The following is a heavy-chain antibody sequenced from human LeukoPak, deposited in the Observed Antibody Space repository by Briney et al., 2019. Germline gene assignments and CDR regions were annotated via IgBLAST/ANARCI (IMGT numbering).Heavy chain of an antibody. CDR3: AKDNGIYDFWRGYYPIFDY. Sequence: GGSLRLSCAASGFTFSSYAMSWVRQAPGKGLEWVSAISGSGGSTYYADSVKGRFTISRDNSKNTLYLQMNSLRAEDTAVYYCAKDNGIYDFWRGYYPIFDYWGQGTLVTVSS. J-gene: IGHJ4*02. V-gene: IGHV3-23*01. D-gene: IGHD3-3*01. CDR2: ISGSGGST. CDR1: GFTFSSYA.